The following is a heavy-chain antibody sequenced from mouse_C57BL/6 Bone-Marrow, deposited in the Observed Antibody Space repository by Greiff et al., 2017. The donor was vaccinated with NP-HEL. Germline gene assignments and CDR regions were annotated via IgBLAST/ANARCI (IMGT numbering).Heavy chain of an antibody. CDR3: ARWRYGSSLDY. J-gene: IGHJ2*01. CDR2: INPNNGGT. CDR1: GYTFTDYY. D-gene: IGHD1-1*01. V-gene: IGHV1-26*01. Sequence: EVQLQQSGPELVKPGASVKISCKASGYTFTDYYMNWVKQSHGKSLEWIGDINPNNGGTSYNQKFKGKATLTVDKSSSTAYMELRSLTSEDSAVYYCARWRYGSSLDYWGQGTTLTVSS.